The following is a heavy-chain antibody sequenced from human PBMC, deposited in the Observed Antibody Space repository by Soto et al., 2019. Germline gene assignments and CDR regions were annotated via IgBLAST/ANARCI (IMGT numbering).Heavy chain of an antibody. D-gene: IGHD3-10*01. J-gene: IGHJ6*02. CDR3: ARVGNYYGSGSYYTTPDYYGMDV. V-gene: IGHV1-69*02. CDR2: IIPILGIA. Sequence: SVKVSCKASGGTFSSYTISWVRQAPGQGLEWMGRIIPILGIANYAQKFQGRVTITADKSTSTAYMELSRLRSDDTAVYYCARVGNYYGSGSYYTTPDYYGMDVWRQGPTVTVS. CDR1: GGTFSSYT.